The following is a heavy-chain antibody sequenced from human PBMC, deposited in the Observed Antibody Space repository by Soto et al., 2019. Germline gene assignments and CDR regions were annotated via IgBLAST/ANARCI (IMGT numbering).Heavy chain of an antibody. Sequence: PETLSLTCAVSGGSISSSNRWSWVRQPPGKGLEWIGEIYHSGSTNYNPSLKSRVTISVDKSKNQFSLKLSSVTAADTAVYYCAGIAAAGTRFDYWGQGTLVTVS. J-gene: IGHJ4*02. CDR1: GGSISSSNR. D-gene: IGHD6-13*01. CDR2: IYHSGST. CDR3: AGIAAAGTRFDY. V-gene: IGHV4-4*03.